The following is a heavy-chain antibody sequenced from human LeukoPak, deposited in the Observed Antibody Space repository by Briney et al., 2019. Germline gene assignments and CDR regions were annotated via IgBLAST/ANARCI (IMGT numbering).Heavy chain of an antibody. CDR3: AKDGATVVTRGAY. CDR1: GFTFSSYE. V-gene: IGHV3-23*01. CDR2: ISGSGGST. D-gene: IGHD4-23*01. Sequence: GGSLRLSCAASGFTFSSYEMNWVRQAPGKGLEWVSAISGSGGSTYYADSVKGRFTISRDNSKNTLYLQMNSLRAEDTAVYYCAKDGATVVTRGAYWGQGTLVTVSS. J-gene: IGHJ4*02.